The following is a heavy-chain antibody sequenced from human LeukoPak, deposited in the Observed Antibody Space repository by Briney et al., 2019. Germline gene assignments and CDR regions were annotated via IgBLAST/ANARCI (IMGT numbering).Heavy chain of an antibody. CDR2: ISAYNGNT. CDR1: GYTFTSYG. V-gene: IGHV1-18*01. Sequence: GASVKVSCKASGYTFTSYGISWVRQAPGQGLVWMGWISAYNGNTKHAQKIQGRVTMTTDTSTSTAYMELRSLRSDDTAVYYCARERRAAANWFDPWGQGTLVIVSS. CDR3: ARERRAAANWFDP. J-gene: IGHJ5*02. D-gene: IGHD6-13*01.